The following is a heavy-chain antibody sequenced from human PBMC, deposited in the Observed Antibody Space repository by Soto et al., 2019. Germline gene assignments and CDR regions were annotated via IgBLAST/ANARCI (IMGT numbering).Heavy chain of an antibody. D-gene: IGHD3-3*01. CDR3: ARGGGTILAPLP. V-gene: IGHV1-2*02. CDR2: INPNSGAT. Sequence: ASVKVSCKASGYTFTGYFMHWVLRSRGQGLDWMGWINPNSGATKYAQKFQGRVTLSRDTSISTAYMELSGLRSDDTAVYYCARGGGTILAPLPWGQGTLVTVSS. CDR1: GYTFTGYF. J-gene: IGHJ5*02.